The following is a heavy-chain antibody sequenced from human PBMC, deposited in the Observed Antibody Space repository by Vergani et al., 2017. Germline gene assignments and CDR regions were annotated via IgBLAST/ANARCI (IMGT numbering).Heavy chain of an antibody. CDR2: ISDNGGTT. Sequence: EVQLLESGGGLAQPGGSLRLSCAASGFPFRNYAMTWVRQAPGKGLEWVSIISDNGGTTYYVDSVKGRFTISRDNSKNTLYLYMNSLRADDTAVYYCAKDPRLKEDYYYYYMDVWGKGTTVTVSS. J-gene: IGHJ6*03. CDR3: AKDPRLKEDYYYYYMDV. V-gene: IGHV3-23*01. CDR1: GFPFRNYA.